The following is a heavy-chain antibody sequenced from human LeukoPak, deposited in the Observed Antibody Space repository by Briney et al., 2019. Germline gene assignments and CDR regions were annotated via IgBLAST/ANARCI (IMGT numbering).Heavy chain of an antibody. CDR1: GYTFTSYD. D-gene: IGHD6-19*01. Sequence: ASVKVSCKASGYTFTSYDINCVRQATGQGLEWMGWMNPNSGNTGYAQKFQGRVTITRNTSISTAYMELSSLRSEDTAVYYCARGPMTVAVPDYWGQGTLVTVSS. CDR3: ARGPMTVAVPDY. J-gene: IGHJ4*02. V-gene: IGHV1-8*03. CDR2: MNPNSGNT.